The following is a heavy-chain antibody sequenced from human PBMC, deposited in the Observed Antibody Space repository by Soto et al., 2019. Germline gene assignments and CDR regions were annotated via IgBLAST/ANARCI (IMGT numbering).Heavy chain of an antibody. D-gene: IGHD3-10*01. CDR3: ARDARFGEANYYYYGMDV. J-gene: IGHJ6*02. CDR1: GGSFSAYH. CDR2: ISHSGST. V-gene: IGHV4-34*01. Sequence: PSETLSLTCAVSGGSFSAYHWTWIRQTPGKGLEWIGEISHSGSTNYKPSLKSRVTISVDTSKNQFSLKLSSVTAADTAVYYCARDARFGEANYYYYGMDVWGQGTTVTVS.